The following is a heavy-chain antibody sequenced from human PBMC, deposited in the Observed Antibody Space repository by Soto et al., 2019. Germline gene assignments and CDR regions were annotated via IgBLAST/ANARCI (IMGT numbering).Heavy chain of an antibody. CDR1: GFSFSSYW. CDR2: INSGGGRT. CDR3: ARGAAGRWCFDH. V-gene: IGHV3-74*01. Sequence: EVQLVESGGGLVQPGWSLRLSCAASGFSFSSYWMHWVRQAPGKGLVWVSRINSGGGRTNYADSVKGRFTISRDNAKNTVYLQMNSLRAEESAVYYCARGAAGRWCFDHWGRGTLVTVSS. J-gene: IGHJ2*01. D-gene: IGHD2-8*01.